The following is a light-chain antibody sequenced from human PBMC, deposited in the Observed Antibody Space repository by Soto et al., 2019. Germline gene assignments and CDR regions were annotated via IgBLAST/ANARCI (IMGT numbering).Light chain of an antibody. J-gene: IGLJ3*02. CDR2: YDD. CDR3: AAWDDSLNAWV. V-gene: IGLV1-36*01. CDR1: RSNIGHNA. Sequence: QPVLTQPPSVSAAPRQRVTISCSGSRSNIGHNAVNWFQQFPGKAPKLLIYYDDLLPSGVSDRFSGSKSGTSASLAISGLQSEDEADYYCAAWDDSLNAWVFGGGTKVTVL.